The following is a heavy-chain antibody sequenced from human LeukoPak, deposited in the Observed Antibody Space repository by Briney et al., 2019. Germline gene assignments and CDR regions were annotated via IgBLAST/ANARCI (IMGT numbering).Heavy chain of an antibody. Sequence: GGSVRLSCAASGFTFSSYAMSWVRQAPGKGLEWVSAISGSGGSTYYADSVKGRFTISRDNSKNTLYLQMNSLRAEDTAVYYCAKDAPDYYDSSGYYLSDWFDPWGQGTLVTVSS. D-gene: IGHD3-22*01. CDR3: AKDAPDYYDSSGYYLSDWFDP. CDR2: ISGSGGST. CDR1: GFTFSSYA. J-gene: IGHJ5*02. V-gene: IGHV3-23*01.